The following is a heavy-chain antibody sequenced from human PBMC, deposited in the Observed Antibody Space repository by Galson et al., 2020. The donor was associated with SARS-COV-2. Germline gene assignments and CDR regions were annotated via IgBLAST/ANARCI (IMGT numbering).Heavy chain of an antibody. CDR2: FDPEDGET. CDR1: GYTLTELS. CDR3: ATAGPSPFNYYDSSGYYRYFDY. J-gene: IGHJ4*02. D-gene: IGHD3-22*01. V-gene: IGHV1-24*01. Sequence: GASVKVSCKVSGYTLTELSMHWVRQAPGKGLEWMGGFDPEDGETIYAQKFQGRVTMTEDTSTDTAYMELSSLRSEDTVVYYCATAGPSPFNYYDSSGYYRYFDYWGQGTLVTVSS.